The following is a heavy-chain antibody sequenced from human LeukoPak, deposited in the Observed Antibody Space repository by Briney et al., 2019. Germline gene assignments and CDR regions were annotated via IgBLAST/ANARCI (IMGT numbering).Heavy chain of an antibody. Sequence: GESLKISCKGSGYIFTSYWIGWVRQMPGEGLEWMGIIYPGDSDTRYSPSFQGQVTISADKSNSTAYLQWSSLKASDTAMYYCARQRRDSSSWDFDYWGQGTLVTVSS. CDR2: IYPGDSDT. V-gene: IGHV5-51*01. J-gene: IGHJ4*02. D-gene: IGHD6-13*01. CDR1: GYIFTSYW. CDR3: ARQRRDSSSWDFDY.